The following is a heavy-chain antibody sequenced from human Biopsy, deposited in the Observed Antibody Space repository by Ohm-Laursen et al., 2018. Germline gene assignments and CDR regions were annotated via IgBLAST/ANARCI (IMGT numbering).Heavy chain of an antibody. D-gene: IGHD6-25*01. CDR2: ISGYNGNT. V-gene: IGHV1-18*01. J-gene: IGHJ4*02. CDR3: ARIAAAGWDDY. CDR1: GYIFISYG. Sequence: GASVKVSCKASGYIFISYGMSWGRQAPGQGFEWMGRISGYNGNTNYAQKFQGRISMTIDTATSTGYMDLRRLKSDDTLVYYCARIAAAGWDDYWGQGTLVTVSS.